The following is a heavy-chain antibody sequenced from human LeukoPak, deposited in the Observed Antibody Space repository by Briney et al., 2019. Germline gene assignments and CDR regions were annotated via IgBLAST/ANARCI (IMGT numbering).Heavy chain of an antibody. J-gene: IGHJ4*02. CDR3: AKDVGYCSTTSCYYFDY. CDR2: ISGSGGST. V-gene: IGHV3-23*01. CDR1: GFMFSSYA. Sequence: AGGSLRLSGAASGFMFSSYAMSWVRQAPGKGLEWVSAISGSGGSTYYADSVKGRVTISRDNYKNTVYLQMNSLRAEDTAVYYCAKDVGYCSTTSCYYFDYWGQGTLVTVSS. D-gene: IGHD2-2*01.